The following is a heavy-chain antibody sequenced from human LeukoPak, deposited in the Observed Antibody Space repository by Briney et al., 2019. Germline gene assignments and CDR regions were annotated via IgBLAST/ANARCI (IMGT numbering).Heavy chain of an antibody. CDR2: LYPGGKT. V-gene: IGHV3-53*05. Sequence: GGSLRLSCAASGFSVGNSYMSWVRLAPGKGLEFVSALYPGGKTYYADSVKGRFTISSDTSKNTVDVQMTSLRAEGTAIYYCTRNRVADTTEFAYWGQGTLVSVSS. CDR3: TRNRVADTTEFAY. J-gene: IGHJ4*02. CDR1: GFSVGNSY. D-gene: IGHD6-19*01.